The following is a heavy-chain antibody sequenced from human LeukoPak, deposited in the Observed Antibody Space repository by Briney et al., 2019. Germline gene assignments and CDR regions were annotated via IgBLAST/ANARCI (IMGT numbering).Heavy chain of an antibody. CDR3: AGGYCSGGSCYVLSY. D-gene: IGHD2-15*01. CDR2: ISAYNGNT. J-gene: IGHJ4*02. CDR1: GYTFTSYG. V-gene: IGHV1-18*01. Sequence: ASVKISCKASGYTFTSYGISWVRQAPGQGLEWMGWISAYNGNTNYAQKLQGRVTMTTDTSTSTAYMELRSLRSDDTALYYCAGGYCSGGSCYVLSYWGQGTLVTVSS.